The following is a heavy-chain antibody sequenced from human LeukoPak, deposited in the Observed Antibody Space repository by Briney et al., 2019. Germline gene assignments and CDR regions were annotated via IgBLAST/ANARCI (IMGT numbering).Heavy chain of an antibody. CDR3: TRTANYYYYYMDV. V-gene: IGHV4-38-2*02. CDR1: GYSISSAYY. Sequence: PSETLSLTCTVSGYSISSAYYWGWIRQPPGKGLEWIGSIYHSGSTYYNPSLKSRVTISLDTSKNQFSLKLSSVTAADTAVYYCTRTANYYYYYMDVWGKGTTVTVSS. D-gene: IGHD1-1*01. J-gene: IGHJ6*03. CDR2: IYHSGST.